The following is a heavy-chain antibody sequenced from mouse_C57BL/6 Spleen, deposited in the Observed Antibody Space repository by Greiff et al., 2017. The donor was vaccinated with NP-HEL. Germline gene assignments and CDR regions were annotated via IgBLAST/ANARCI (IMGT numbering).Heavy chain of an antibody. D-gene: IGHD1-1*01. CDR2: ISNLAYSI. CDR1: GFTFSDYG. CDR3: ARLDYGSSYQYYFDY. J-gene: IGHJ2*01. V-gene: IGHV5-15*01. Sequence: EVKLMESGGGLVQPGGSLKLSCAASGFTFSDYGMAWVRQAPRKGPEWVAFISNLAYSIYYADTVTGRFTISRENAKNTLYLEMSSLRSEDTAMYYCARLDYGSSYQYYFDYWGQGTTLTVSS.